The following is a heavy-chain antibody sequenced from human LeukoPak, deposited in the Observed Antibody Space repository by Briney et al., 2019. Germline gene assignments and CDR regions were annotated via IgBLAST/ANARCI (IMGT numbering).Heavy chain of an antibody. V-gene: IGHV1-24*01. CDR2: FDPEDGET. J-gene: IGHJ1*01. Sequence: ASVKVSCKVSGYTLTELSMHWVQQAPGKGLEWMGGFDPEDGETIYAQKFQGRVTMTEDTSTDTAYMELSSLRSEDTAVYYCARDRTGGWAGRCCFQHWGQGTLVTVSS. CDR3: ARDRTGGWAGRCCFQH. D-gene: IGHD6-19*01. CDR1: GYTLTELS.